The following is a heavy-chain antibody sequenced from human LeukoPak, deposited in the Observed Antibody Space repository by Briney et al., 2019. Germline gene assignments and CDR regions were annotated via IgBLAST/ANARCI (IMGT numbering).Heavy chain of an antibody. CDR2: MNPNSGNT. CDR1: GYTFTSYD. Sequence: ASVKVSCKASGYTFTSYDINWVRQATGQGLEWMGWMNPNSGNTGYAQKFQGRVTMTRNTSLSTAYMELSSLRSEDTAVYYCARVPLYCSGGSCSFLGYYYYGMDVWGQGTTVTVSS. CDR3: ARVPLYCSGGSCSFLGYYYYGMDV. D-gene: IGHD2-15*01. V-gene: IGHV1-8*01. J-gene: IGHJ6*02.